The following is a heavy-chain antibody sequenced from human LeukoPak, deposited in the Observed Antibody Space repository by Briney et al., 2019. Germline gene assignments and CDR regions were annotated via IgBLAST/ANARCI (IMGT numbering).Heavy chain of an antibody. J-gene: IGHJ5*02. CDR1: GFTFDDYA. V-gene: IGHV3-9*01. CDR3: AKDSSRYYYDSSGYSEFDP. CDR2: ISWNSGSI. D-gene: IGHD3-22*01. Sequence: PGRSLRLSCAASGFTFDDYAMHWVRHAPGKGLEWVSGISWNSGSIGYADSVKGRFTISRDNAKNSLYLQMNSLRAEDTALYYCAKDSSRYYYDSSGYSEFDPWGQGTLVTVSS.